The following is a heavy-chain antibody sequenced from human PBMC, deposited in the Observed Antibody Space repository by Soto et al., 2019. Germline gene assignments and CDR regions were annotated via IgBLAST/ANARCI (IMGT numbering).Heavy chain of an antibody. D-gene: IGHD2-15*01. CDR2: ITTSSSYR. Sequence: GGSLRLSCAASGFTFSTYSMNWVRQAPGKGLEWVSDITTSSSYRFYADSVKGRFTISRDDAKNSLYLQMNSLRAEDTGVYYCARDLGVAVATLTLDYRGQGTLVTGSS. CDR3: ARDLGVAVATLTLDY. V-gene: IGHV3-21*01. CDR1: GFTFSTYS. J-gene: IGHJ4*02.